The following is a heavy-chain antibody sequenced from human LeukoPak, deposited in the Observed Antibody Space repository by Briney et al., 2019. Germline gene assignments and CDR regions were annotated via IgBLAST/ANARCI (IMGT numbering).Heavy chain of an antibody. CDR2: IYPGDSDT. CDR1: GSSFTSYW. Sequence: GASLKISCKGSGSSFTSYWIGWVCQMPGKGLEWMGIIYPGDSDTRYSPSFQGQVTISADKSISTAYLQWSSLKASDTAMYYCARLGQHHYLYYFDYWGQGTLVTVSS. V-gene: IGHV5-51*01. J-gene: IGHJ4*02. D-gene: IGHD3-10*01. CDR3: ARLGQHHYLYYFDY.